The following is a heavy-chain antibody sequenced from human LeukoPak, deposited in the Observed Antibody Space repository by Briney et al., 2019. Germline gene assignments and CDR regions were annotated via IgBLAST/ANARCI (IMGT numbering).Heavy chain of an antibody. V-gene: IGHV3-30*02. CDR3: AKDGSGSYGIYDY. Sequence: GGSLRLSCAASGFTFSSYGMHWVRQAPGKGLEWVAFIRYDGSNKYYADSVKGRFTISRDNSKNTLYLQMNSLRAEDTAVYYCAKDGSGSYGIYDYWGQGTLVTVSS. D-gene: IGHD1-26*01. CDR2: IRYDGSNK. J-gene: IGHJ4*02. CDR1: GFTFSSYG.